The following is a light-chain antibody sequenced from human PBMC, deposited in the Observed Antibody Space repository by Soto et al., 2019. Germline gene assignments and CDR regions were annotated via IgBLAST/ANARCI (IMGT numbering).Light chain of an antibody. Sequence: DTQMTQSPSYLSASVGDRTSITCRASQTASNYVNWYQQKPGKAPTLLISATSTLQSGVPSRFRGSGSGTDFTLTITSLQPEDFATYYCQQTCTTPRTFGQGTKVAIK. V-gene: IGKV1-39*01. CDR1: QTASNY. CDR2: ATS. J-gene: IGKJ1*01. CDR3: QQTCTTPRT.